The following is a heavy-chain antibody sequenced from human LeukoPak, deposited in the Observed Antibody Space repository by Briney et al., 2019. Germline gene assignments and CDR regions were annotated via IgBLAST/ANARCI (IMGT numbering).Heavy chain of an antibody. CDR3: AREARQSDWYFDL. CDR2: ISWNSGSI. V-gene: IGHV3-9*01. CDR1: GFTFDDYA. J-gene: IGHJ2*01. Sequence: QTGGSLRLSCAASGFTFDDYAMHWVRQAPGKGLEWVSGISWNSGSIGYADSVKGRFTISRDNAKNSLYLQMNSLRAEDTAVYYCAREARQSDWYFDLWGRGTLVTVSS.